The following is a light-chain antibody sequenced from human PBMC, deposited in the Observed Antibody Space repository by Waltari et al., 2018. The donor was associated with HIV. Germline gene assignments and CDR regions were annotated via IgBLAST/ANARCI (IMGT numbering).Light chain of an antibody. CDR2: KVS. Sequence: DVVMTQSPLSLPVTLGQPASISCRSSQSLVYRDGNTYFIWFQQRPGQSPRRLIYKVSNRDSGVPDRFSGSGSGTDFTLKISRVEAEDVGVYYCMQGTHWPYTFGQGTKLKI. CDR1: QSLVYRDGNTY. V-gene: IGKV2-30*01. J-gene: IGKJ2*01. CDR3: MQGTHWPYT.